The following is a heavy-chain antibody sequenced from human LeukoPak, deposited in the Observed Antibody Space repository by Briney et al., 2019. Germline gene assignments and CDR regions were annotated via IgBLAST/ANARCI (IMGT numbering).Heavy chain of an antibody. CDR3: AKLVVPAAIAPFDY. CDR2: ISSSSSYI. CDR1: GFTFSSYS. D-gene: IGHD2-2*02. J-gene: IGHJ4*02. V-gene: IGHV3-21*01. Sequence: PGGSLRLSCAASGFTFSSYSMNWVRQAPGKGLEWVSSISSSSSYIYYADSVKGRFTISRDNSKNTLYLQMNSLRAEDTAVYYCAKLVVPAAIAPFDYWGQGTLVTVSS.